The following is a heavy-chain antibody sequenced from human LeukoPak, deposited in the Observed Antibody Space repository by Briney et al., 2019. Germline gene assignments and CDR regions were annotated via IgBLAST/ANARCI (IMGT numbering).Heavy chain of an antibody. CDR1: GGSISSGGYY. CDR3: ARGGRPDYYDSTGSFDY. CDR2: IYYSGST. Sequence: PSQTLSLTCTVSGGSISSGGYYWSWIRHHPGKGLEWIGYIYYSGSTYYNPSLKSRVTISVATSKNQFSLKLSSVTAADTAVYYCARGGRPDYYDSTGSFDYWGQGTLVTVSS. J-gene: IGHJ4*02. V-gene: IGHV4-31*03. D-gene: IGHD3-22*01.